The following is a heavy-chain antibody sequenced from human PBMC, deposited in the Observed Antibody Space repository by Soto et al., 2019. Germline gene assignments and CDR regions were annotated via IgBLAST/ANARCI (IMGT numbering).Heavy chain of an antibody. Sequence: GGSLRLSCAASGFTFTRYSMNWVRQAPGKGLEWVSSISSTTNYIYYGDSMKGRFTISRDNAKNSLYLEMNRLRAEDTAVYYCARESEDLTSNFDYWGQGTLVTVSS. J-gene: IGHJ4*02. CDR1: GFTFTRYS. CDR2: ISSTTNYI. CDR3: ARESEDLTSNFDY. V-gene: IGHV3-21*06.